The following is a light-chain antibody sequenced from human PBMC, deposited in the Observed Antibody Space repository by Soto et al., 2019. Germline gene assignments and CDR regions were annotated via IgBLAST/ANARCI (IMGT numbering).Light chain of an antibody. J-gene: IGKJ1*01. CDR3: QQYGSTPVT. CDR1: QSVTSSY. Sequence: EIVLTQSPGTLSLSPGERATLSCRASQSVTSSYLAWYQQKPGQAPRLLIYGAGSRATDIPDRFSGSGSGTDFILTISRLEPEDFAGYYCQQYGSTPVTFGQGDKVEI. V-gene: IGKV3-20*01. CDR2: GAG.